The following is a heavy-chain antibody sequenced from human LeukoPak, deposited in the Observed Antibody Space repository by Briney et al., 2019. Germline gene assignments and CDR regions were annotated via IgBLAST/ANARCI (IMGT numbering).Heavy chain of an antibody. CDR1: EFTFSSSW. J-gene: IGHJ4*02. V-gene: IGHV3-74*03. CDR2: INSDESVT. Sequence: GGSLRLSCAASEFTFSSSWMQWVRQAPGQGLVWVSRINSDESVTTYTNSVKGRFTISRDNAKNTLYLQMNSLRAEDTAMYYCVRSRFTTSSFDYWGQGTLVTVSS. D-gene: IGHD2-2*01. CDR3: VRSRFTTSSFDY.